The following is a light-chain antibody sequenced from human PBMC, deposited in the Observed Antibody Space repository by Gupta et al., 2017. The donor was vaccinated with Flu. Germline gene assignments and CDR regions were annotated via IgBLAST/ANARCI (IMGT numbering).Light chain of an antibody. CDR1: QSVFFTSNNKNS. CDR2: SAS. J-gene: IGKJ1*01. CDR3: QQDHNNPRT. V-gene: IGKV4-1*01. Sequence: DIVLTQSPDSLAVSLGERATINCKSSQSVFFTSNNKNSLAWYQQKPGQPPQLLIYSASTRESGVPDRFSGSGSGTDFTLTIDSLQAEDVAVYYCQQDHNNPRTFGQGTKVEIK.